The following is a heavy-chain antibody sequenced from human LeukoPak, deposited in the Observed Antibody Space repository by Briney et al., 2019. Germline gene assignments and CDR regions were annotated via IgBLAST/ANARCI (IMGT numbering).Heavy chain of an antibody. CDR3: ARDEYSSGWPPQGYFDY. D-gene: IGHD6-19*01. J-gene: IGHJ4*02. CDR2: TYYRSKWYN. Sequence: SQTLSLTCAISGDSVSSNSAAWNWIRQSPLRGLEWLGRTYYRSKWYNDYAVSVKSRITINPDTSKNQFSLQLNSVTPEDTAVYYCARDEYSSGWPPQGYFDYWGQGTLVTVSS. CDR1: GDSVSSNSAA. V-gene: IGHV6-1*01.